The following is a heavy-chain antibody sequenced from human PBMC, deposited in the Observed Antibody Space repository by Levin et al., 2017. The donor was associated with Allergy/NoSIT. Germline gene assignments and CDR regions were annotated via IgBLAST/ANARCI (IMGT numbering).Heavy chain of an antibody. D-gene: IGHD6-19*01. J-gene: IGHJ6*02. CDR1: GGSISSYY. Sequence: PSQTLSLTCTVSGGSISSYYWSWIRQPAGKGLEWIGRIYTSGSTNYNPSLKSRVTMSVDTSKNQFSLKLSSVTAADTAVYYCARGDPIAVAGTGVQYYYYGMDVWGQGTTVTVSS. CDR3: ARGDPIAVAGTGVQYYYYGMDV. V-gene: IGHV4-4*07. CDR2: IYTSGST.